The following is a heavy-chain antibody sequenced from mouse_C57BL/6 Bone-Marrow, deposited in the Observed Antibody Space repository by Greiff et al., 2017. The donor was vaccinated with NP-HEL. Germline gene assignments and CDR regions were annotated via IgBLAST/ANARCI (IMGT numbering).Heavy chain of an antibody. J-gene: IGHJ4*01. Sequence: QVQLKQPGAELVKPGASVKMSCKASGYTFTSYWITWVKQRPGQGLEWIGDIYPGSGSTNYNEKFKSKATLTVDTSSSTAYMQLGSLTSEDAAVYYCARESDPITTVVAKGAMDYWGQGTSVTVSS. CDR1: GYTFTSYW. V-gene: IGHV1-55*01. CDR3: ARESDPITTVVAKGAMDY. CDR2: IYPGSGST. D-gene: IGHD1-1*01.